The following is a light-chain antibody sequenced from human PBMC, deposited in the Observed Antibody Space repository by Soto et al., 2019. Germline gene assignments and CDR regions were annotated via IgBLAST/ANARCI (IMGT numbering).Light chain of an antibody. V-gene: IGLV2-23*01. CDR1: SSDVGSYNL. Sequence: SVLTQHPSVSGFLGQSITISCTGTSSDVGSYNLVSWYQQHPGKAPKLIIYEGSKRPSGVSNRFSGSKSGNTASLTISGLQAEDEADYYCCSYAGSSTYVFGTGT. CDR3: CSYAGSSTYV. CDR2: EGS. J-gene: IGLJ1*01.